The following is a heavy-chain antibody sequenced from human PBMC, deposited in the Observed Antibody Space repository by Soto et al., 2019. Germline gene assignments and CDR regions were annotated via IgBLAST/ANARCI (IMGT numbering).Heavy chain of an antibody. D-gene: IGHD1-26*01. CDR1: GYSVSSSDYY. CDR3: ARQRPTDGRWEFANYYGMDV. J-gene: IGHJ6*02. Sequence: PSETLSLTCSVSGYSVSSSDYYWAWIRQPPGKGLEWIGSMLYSGLTYYNPSLKSRVTLSVDTSKNQFSLKLSSVTAADTAVYYCARQRPTDGRWEFANYYGMDVWGQGTPVTVSS. V-gene: IGHV4-39*01. CDR2: MLYSGLT.